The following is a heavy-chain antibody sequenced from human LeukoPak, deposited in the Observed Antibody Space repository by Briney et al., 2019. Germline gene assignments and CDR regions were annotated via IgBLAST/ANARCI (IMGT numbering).Heavy chain of an antibody. CDR1: GGSISSSSYY. D-gene: IGHD2-15*01. CDR3: ARLLVAAGSPRTSYYYYYMDV. CDR2: INHSGST. J-gene: IGHJ6*03. V-gene: IGHV4-39*07. Sequence: SETLSLTCTVSGGSISSSSYYWSWIRQPPGKGLEWIGEINHSGSTNYNPSLKSRVTISVDTSKNQFSLKLSSVTAADTAVYYCARLLVAAGSPRTSYYYYYMDVWGKGTTVTISS.